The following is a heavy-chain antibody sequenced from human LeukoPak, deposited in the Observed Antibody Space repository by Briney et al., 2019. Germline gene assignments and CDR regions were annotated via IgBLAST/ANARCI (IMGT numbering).Heavy chain of an antibody. CDR2: IYYSGTT. CDR1: GGSISSGDYY. CDR3: ARDPGYCSSTSCYTWFDP. J-gene: IGHJ5*02. D-gene: IGHD2-2*02. V-gene: IGHV4-61*08. Sequence: SETLSLTCTVSGGSISSGDYYWNWIRQHPVKGLEWIGYIYYSGTTNYNPSLKSRVTISVDTSKNQFSLKVSSVTAADTAVYYCARDPGYCSSTSCYTWFDPWGQGTLVTVSS.